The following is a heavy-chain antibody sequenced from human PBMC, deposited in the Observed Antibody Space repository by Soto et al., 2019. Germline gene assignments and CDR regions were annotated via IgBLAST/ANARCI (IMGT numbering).Heavy chain of an antibody. CDR1: GDSVSSYSAA. D-gene: IGHD3-10*01. V-gene: IGHV6-1*01. Sequence: SQTLSLTCAISGDSVSSYSAAWNWIRQSPSGGLEWLGRTYYRSRFFSDYAESVKGRIIINPDTSKNQFPLQLKSVTPEDTAVYYCVRDRYSSSGWFDPWGQGTPVTVSS. CDR3: VRDRYSSSGWFDP. J-gene: IGHJ5*02. CDR2: TYYRSRFFS.